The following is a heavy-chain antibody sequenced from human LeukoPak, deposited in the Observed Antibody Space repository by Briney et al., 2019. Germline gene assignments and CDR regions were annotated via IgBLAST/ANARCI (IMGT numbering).Heavy chain of an antibody. D-gene: IGHD3-10*01. CDR3: AKGGAVSSKSITMVRGTRRYYYYMDV. CDR1: EFTFNSYA. J-gene: IGHJ6*03. Sequence: GGSLRLSCAASEFTFNSYAMSWVRQAPGKGLEWVSFISGSGGSTYYADSVKGRFTISRDNSKNTLYLQMNSLRAEDTAVYYCAKGGAVSSKSITMVRGTRRYYYYMDVWGKGTTVTISS. CDR2: ISGSGGST. V-gene: IGHV3-23*01.